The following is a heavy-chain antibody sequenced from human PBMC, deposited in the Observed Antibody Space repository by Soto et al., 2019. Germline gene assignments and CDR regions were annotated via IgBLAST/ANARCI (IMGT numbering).Heavy chain of an antibody. CDR3: AKNRGYYDSSGYYGMDV. Sequence: GGSLRLSCAASGFTFSSYWMHWVRQAPGKGLVWVSRINSGSSAYIYYADPVKGRFTISRDNAKSSLYLQMNSLRAEDTAVYYCAKNRGYYDSSGYYGMDVWGQGTTVTVSS. CDR2: INSGSSAYI. V-gene: IGHV3-21*01. CDR1: GFTFSSYW. J-gene: IGHJ6*02. D-gene: IGHD3-22*01.